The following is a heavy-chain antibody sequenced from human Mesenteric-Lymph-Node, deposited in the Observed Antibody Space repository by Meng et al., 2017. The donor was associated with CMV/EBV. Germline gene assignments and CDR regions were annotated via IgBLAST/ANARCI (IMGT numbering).Heavy chain of an antibody. D-gene: IGHD3-22*01. V-gene: IGHV4-34*01. J-gene: IGHJ4*02. CDR1: GFTFSNSD. Sequence: ESLKISCAASGFTFSNSDMNWVRQAPGKGLEWIGEINRSGSSNYNPSLKSRVTMSVDTSKNQFSLTLTSVTAADTAVYYCARPPYYSDSSDYHRSDYFDYWGQGTLVTVSS. CDR3: ARPPYYSDSSDYHRSDYFDY. CDR2: INRSGSS.